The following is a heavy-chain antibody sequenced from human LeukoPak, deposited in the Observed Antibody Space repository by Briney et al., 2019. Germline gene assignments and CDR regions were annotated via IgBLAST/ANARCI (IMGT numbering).Heavy chain of an antibody. CDR2: IYYSGST. Sequence: SETLSLTCTVSGGSISSGGYYWSWIRQPPGKGLEWIGYIYYSGSTNYNPSLKSRVTISVDTSKNQFPPKLSSVTAADTAVYYCARHLSDDYGDYFDYWGQGTLVTVSS. CDR1: GGSISSGGYY. J-gene: IGHJ4*02. CDR3: ARHLSDDYGDYFDY. V-gene: IGHV4-61*08. D-gene: IGHD4-17*01.